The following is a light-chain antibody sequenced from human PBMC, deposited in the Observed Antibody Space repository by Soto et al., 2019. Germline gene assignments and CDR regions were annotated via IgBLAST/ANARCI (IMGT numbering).Light chain of an antibody. CDR1: TSNIGSNY. Sequence: QSVLIQPPSASGTPGQRVTISCSGSTSNIGSNYVYWYQQFPGTAPKLLIYRDNQRPSGVPDRFSGSKSGTSASLGISGLRSEDEADYYCAAWDDSLSGPVFGGGTKLTVL. J-gene: IGLJ2*01. CDR3: AAWDDSLSGPV. V-gene: IGLV1-47*01. CDR2: RDN.